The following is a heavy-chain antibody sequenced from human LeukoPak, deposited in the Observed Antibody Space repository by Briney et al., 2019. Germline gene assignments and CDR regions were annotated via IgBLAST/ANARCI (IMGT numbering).Heavy chain of an antibody. CDR3: VYGSGSYRAMRGAFDI. Sequence: SETLSLTCAVYGGSFSGYYWSWIRQPPGKGLEWIGEINHSGSTNYNPSLKSRVTISVDTSKNQFSLKLSSVTAADTAVYYCVYGSGSYRAMRGAFDIWGQGTMVTVSS. J-gene: IGHJ3*02. CDR1: GGSFSGYY. D-gene: IGHD3-10*01. CDR2: INHSGST. V-gene: IGHV4-34*01.